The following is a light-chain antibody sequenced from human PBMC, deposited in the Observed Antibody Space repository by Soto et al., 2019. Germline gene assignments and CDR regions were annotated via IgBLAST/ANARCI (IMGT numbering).Light chain of an antibody. CDR3: SSYAGSSNV. CDR2: EVN. Sequence: QSVLTQPPSASGSPGQSVAISCTGNSSDVGGYNYVSWYQQHPGKAPKLMIYEVNKRPSGVPDRVSGSKSGNTASLTVSGHQAEDEADYYFSSYAGSSNVFGTGTKLTVL. CDR1: SSDVGGYNY. V-gene: IGLV2-8*01. J-gene: IGLJ1*01.